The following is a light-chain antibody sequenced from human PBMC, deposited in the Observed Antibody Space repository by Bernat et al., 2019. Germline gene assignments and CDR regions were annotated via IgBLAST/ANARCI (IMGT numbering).Light chain of an antibody. V-gene: IGKV1-5*03. CDR1: QSISSW. J-gene: IGKJ1*01. CDR2: KAS. CDR3: QQYNSYWT. Sequence: DIQLTQSPSFLSAFIGDRVTITCRASQSISSWLAWYQQKPGKAPKLLIYKASSLESGVPSRFSGSGSGTEFTLTISSLQPDDFATYYCQQYNSYWTFGQGTKVEIK.